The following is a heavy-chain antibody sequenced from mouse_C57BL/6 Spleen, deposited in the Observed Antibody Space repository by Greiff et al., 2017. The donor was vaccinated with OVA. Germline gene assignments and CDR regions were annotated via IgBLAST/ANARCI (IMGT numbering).Heavy chain of an antibody. CDR1: GYTFTSYW. D-gene: IGHD4-1*01. V-gene: IGHV1-74*01. CDR2: IHPSDSDT. Sequence: QVQLQQPGAELVKPGASVKVSCKASGYTFTSYWLHWVKQRPGQGLEWIGRIHPSDSDTNYNQKFKGKATLTVDNSSSTAYMQLSSLTSEDSAVYYCASANWAWFAYWGQGTLVTVSA. CDR3: ASANWAWFAY. J-gene: IGHJ3*01.